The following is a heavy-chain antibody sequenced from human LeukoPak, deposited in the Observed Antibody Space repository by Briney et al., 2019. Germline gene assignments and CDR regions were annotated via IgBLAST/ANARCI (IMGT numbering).Heavy chain of an antibody. Sequence: SETLSLTCTVSGVSITTYYWSWIRQPPGKGLEWIGYIYHSGSTNYNPSLKSRVTISVDASKNEFSLKLTSVTAADTAVYYCAREANYYGSGSYFEGTFDYWGQGSLVTVSS. CDR2: IYHSGST. D-gene: IGHD3-10*01. CDR3: AREANYYGSGSYFEGTFDY. J-gene: IGHJ4*02. V-gene: IGHV4-59*13. CDR1: GVSITTYY.